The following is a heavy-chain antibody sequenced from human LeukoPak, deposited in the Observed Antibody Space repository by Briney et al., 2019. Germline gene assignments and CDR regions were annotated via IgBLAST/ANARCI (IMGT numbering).Heavy chain of an antibody. Sequence: SETLSLTCAVYGGSFSGYYWSWIRQPPGKGLEWIGEINHSGSTNYNPSLKSRVTISVDTSKNQFSLKLSSVTAADTAVYYCASSMVRGVPFDYWGQGTLVTVSS. V-gene: IGHV4-34*01. D-gene: IGHD3-10*01. CDR1: GGSFSGYY. CDR2: INHSGST. CDR3: ASSMVRGVPFDY. J-gene: IGHJ4*02.